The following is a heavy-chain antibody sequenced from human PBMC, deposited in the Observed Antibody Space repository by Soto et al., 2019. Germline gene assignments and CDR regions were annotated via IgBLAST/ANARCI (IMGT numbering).Heavy chain of an antibody. V-gene: IGHV3-33*01. Sequence: QVQLVESGGGVVQPGRSLRLSCAASGFTFSSYGMHWVRQAPGKGLEWVAVIWYDGSNKYYADSVKGRFTITRDNSNNTLYLQMNSLRAEDTAVYYCARDVFPNRNYYYGMDVWGQGTTVTVSS. CDR1: GFTFSSYG. D-gene: IGHD2-21*01. CDR2: IWYDGSNK. CDR3: ARDVFPNRNYYYGMDV. J-gene: IGHJ6*02.